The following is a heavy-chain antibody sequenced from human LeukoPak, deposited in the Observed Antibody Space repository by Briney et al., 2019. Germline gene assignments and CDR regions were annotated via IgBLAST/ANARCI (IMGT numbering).Heavy chain of an antibody. Sequence: TSETLSLTCTVSGGSISSYYWSWIRQPPGKGLEWIGYIYYSGSTNYNPSLKSRVTISVDTSKNQFSLKLSSVTAADTAVYYCARDRIVGSAFDIWGQGTMVTVSS. CDR3: ARDRIVGSAFDI. V-gene: IGHV4-59*01. J-gene: IGHJ3*02. D-gene: IGHD1-26*01. CDR2: IYYSGST. CDR1: GGSISSYY.